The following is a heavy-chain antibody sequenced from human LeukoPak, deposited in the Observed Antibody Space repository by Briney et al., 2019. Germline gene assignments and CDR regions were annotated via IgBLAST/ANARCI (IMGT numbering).Heavy chain of an antibody. CDR3: ARDRIKSGSYYFDY. D-gene: IGHD1-26*01. J-gene: IGHJ4*02. CDR1: AFTFSDYS. V-gene: IGHV3-48*01. Sequence: GGSLRLSWAASAFTFSDYSMNWVRQAPGKGLEWGSYISGRSSTIYYADSVKGRFTISRDNAKNSMYLQMNSLRAEDTAVYYCARDRIKSGSYYFDYWGQGTLVTVSS. CDR2: ISGRSSTI.